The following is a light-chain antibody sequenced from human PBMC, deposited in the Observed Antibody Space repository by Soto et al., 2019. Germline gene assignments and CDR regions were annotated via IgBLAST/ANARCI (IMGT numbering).Light chain of an antibody. CDR1: SSDVGGYNY. CDR3: SSYAGSNNLYVV. J-gene: IGLJ2*01. CDR2: EVN. Sequence: QSALTQPPSASGSPGQSVTISCTGTSSDVGGYNYVSWYQQHPGKAPKLIISEVNKRPSGVPDRFSGSKSGNTASLPVSGLQAEDEADYYCSSYAGSNNLYVVFGGGTQLTV. V-gene: IGLV2-8*01.